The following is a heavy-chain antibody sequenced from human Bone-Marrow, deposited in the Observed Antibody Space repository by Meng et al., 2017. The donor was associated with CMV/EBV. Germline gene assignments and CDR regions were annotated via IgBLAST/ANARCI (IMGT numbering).Heavy chain of an antibody. V-gene: IGHV1-46*01. CDR1: GYTVTSYY. Sequence: ASVKVSCKASGYTVTSYYMHWVRQAPGQGLEWMGLINPSGGGTNYAQKFQGRVTMTSDTSTSTVYMELSSLRAEDTAMYYCAREDLVDGSGSYFDYWGQGTLVTVSS. CDR3: AREDLVDGSGSYFDY. J-gene: IGHJ4*02. CDR2: INPSGGGT. D-gene: IGHD3-10*01.